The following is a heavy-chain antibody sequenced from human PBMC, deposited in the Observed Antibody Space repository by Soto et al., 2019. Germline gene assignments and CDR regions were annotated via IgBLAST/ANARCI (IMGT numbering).Heavy chain of an antibody. CDR1: GYTFTSYG. V-gene: IGHV1-18*01. D-gene: IGHD3-9*01. CDR3: ARDREGPVLRYLDWLLYGPYYYGMDV. J-gene: IGHJ6*02. CDR2: ISAYNGNT. Sequence: ASVKVSCKASGYTFTSYGISWVRQAPGQGLEWMGWISAYNGNTNYAQKLQGRVTMTTDTSTSTAYMELRSLRSDDTAVYYCARDREGPVLRYLDWLLYGPYYYGMDVWGQGTTVTVSS.